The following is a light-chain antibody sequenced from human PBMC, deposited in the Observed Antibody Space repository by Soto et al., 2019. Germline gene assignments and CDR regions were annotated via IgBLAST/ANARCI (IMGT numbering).Light chain of an antibody. J-gene: IGLJ1*01. Sequence: SALTHPRSVSWSPGQSVTISCTGTSSDVGGYNYVSWYQQHPGKAPKLIIYDVNRRPSGVPDRFSGSKSGNTASLTISGLQAEDEADYYCCSYAGSYTYVFGTGTKVTVL. CDR3: CSYAGSYTYV. V-gene: IGLV2-11*01. CDR1: SSDVGGYNY. CDR2: DVN.